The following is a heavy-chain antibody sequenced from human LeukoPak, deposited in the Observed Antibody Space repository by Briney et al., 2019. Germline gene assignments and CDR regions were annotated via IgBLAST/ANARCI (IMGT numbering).Heavy chain of an antibody. CDR3: ARHIYCSSTSCYTGHFDY. CDR1: GGSISSSSYY. CDR2: IYYSGST. D-gene: IGHD2-2*02. V-gene: IGHV4-39*01. J-gene: IGHJ4*02. Sequence: SETLSLTCTVSGGSISSSSYYWGWIRQPPGKGLEWIGSIYYSGSTYYNPSLKSRVTISVDTSKNQFSLKLSSVTAADTAVYYCARHIYCSSTSCYTGHFDYWGQGTLVTVSS.